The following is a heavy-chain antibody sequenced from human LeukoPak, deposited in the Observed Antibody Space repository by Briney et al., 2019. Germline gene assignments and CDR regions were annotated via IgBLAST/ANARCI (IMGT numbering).Heavy chain of an antibody. J-gene: IGHJ4*02. CDR1: GYNFTSYW. CDR3: ARGTTMTTFDY. CDR2: IYPGDSDT. Sequence: RGESLKISCKGSGYNFTSYWNGWVRQMPGKGLEWLGIIYPGDSDTRYSTSFQGQVTISADKSISTAYLQWSSLKASDTAMYYCARGTTMTTFDYWGQGTLVTVSS. V-gene: IGHV5-51*01. D-gene: IGHD4-17*01.